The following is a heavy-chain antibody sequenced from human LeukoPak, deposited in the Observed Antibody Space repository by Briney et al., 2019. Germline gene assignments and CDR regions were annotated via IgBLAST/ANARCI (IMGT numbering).Heavy chain of an antibody. J-gene: IGHJ4*02. Sequence: ASVKVSCKASGYTFTGYYVHWVRQAPGQGLEWMGWINPNSGGTNYAQKFQGRVTMTRDTSISTAYMELSRLRSDDTAVYYCVVYVWGAHFDYWGQGTLVTVSS. CDR2: INPNSGGT. CDR1: GYTFTGYY. V-gene: IGHV1-2*02. CDR3: VVYVWGAHFDY. D-gene: IGHD3-16*01.